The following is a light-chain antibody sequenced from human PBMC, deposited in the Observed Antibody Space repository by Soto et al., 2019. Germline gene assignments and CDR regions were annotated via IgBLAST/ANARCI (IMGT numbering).Light chain of an antibody. Sequence: VLTQPRSVSGSPGQSVTISCTGTSSDVGGYNYVSWYQQHPGKAPKLMIYDVNDRPSGVPDRFSGSKSGNTASLTISGLQAEDEADYYCCSYAGTYTLLFGGGTKVTVL. CDR3: CSYAGTYTLL. V-gene: IGLV2-11*01. J-gene: IGLJ2*01. CDR1: SSDVGGYNY. CDR2: DVN.